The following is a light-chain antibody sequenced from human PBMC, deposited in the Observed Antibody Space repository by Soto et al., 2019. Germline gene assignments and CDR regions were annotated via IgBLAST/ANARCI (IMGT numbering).Light chain of an antibody. CDR1: QSVTSNY. Sequence: EVVLTQSPDTLSLSPGERATLSCRASQSVTSNYLAWYQQKPGQAPRLLIYGASSRATGIPDRFSGSGSGTYLTLTISGQEPEDFAVYYCQQYGRSPLMYTFGQGTKLEIK. J-gene: IGKJ2*01. CDR2: GAS. CDR3: QQYGRSPLMYT. V-gene: IGKV3-20*01.